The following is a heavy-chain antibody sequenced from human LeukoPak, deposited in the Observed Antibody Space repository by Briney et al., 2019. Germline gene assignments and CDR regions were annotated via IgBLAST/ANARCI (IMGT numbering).Heavy chain of an antibody. CDR1: GGSISSSDW. V-gene: IGHV4-4*02. CDR3: ARLVRATMGSAETYYYSGMDV. Sequence: SETLSLTCAVSGGSISSSDWWSWVRQPPGKGLEWIGEMYHSGSTNYNPSLKSPVTISVDKSKNQLSLKMSSVTAADTAVYYCARLVRATMGSAETYYYSGMDVWGQGTTVTVSS. CDR2: MYHSGST. J-gene: IGHJ6*02. D-gene: IGHD1-26*01.